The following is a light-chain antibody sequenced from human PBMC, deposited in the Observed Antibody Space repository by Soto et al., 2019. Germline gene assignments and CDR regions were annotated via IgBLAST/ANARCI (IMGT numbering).Light chain of an antibody. J-gene: IGKJ3*01. CDR3: QQYGSSPLT. Sequence: IVLTQSPGTLSLSPWERATLSCRASQSVSSSYLAWYQQKPGQAPRLLIYGASSRATGTPDRFSGSGSGTDVTLTISRLEPEDFAVYYCQQYGSSPLTF. CDR1: QSVSSSY. CDR2: GAS. V-gene: IGKV3-20*01.